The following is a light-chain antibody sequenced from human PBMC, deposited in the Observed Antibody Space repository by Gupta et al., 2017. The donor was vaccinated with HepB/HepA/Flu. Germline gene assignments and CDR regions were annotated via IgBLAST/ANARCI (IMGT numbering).Light chain of an antibody. CDR2: YYSDSHR. CDR1: SDINVGGYN. CDR3: LNWLSNAWV. V-gene: IGLV5-37*01. J-gene: IGLJ3*02. Sequence: QPVLTQPPSSSASPGASARLTCTLPSDINVGGYNIYWYQQKPGSPPRYLLYYYSDSHRGQGSGVPSRLSGSKDASATTVTLIMSGLEAEEESYYYCLNWLSNAWVFGGGTQLTVL.